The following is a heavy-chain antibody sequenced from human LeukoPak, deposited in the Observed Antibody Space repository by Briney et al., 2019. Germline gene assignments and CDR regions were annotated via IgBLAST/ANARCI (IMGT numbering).Heavy chain of an antibody. Sequence: PSETLSLTCTVSGGSISSNNYYWGWIRQPPGKGLEWIGSIYYSGSTYYNPSLKSRVTISVDTSKNQFSLRLSSVTAADTAVYFCARRMAVGGKVDYWGRGTLVTVSS. CDR2: IYYSGST. J-gene: IGHJ4*02. V-gene: IGHV4-39*01. D-gene: IGHD6-19*01. CDR3: ARRMAVGGKVDY. CDR1: GGSISSNNYY.